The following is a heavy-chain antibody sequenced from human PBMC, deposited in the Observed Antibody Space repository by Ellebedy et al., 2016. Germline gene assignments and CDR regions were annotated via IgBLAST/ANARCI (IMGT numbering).Heavy chain of an antibody. V-gene: IGHV4-34*01. D-gene: IGHD3-3*01. J-gene: IGHJ4*02. CDR1: GGSFSGYY. CDR2: INHSGST. Sequence: SETLSLXCAVYGGSFSGYYWSWIRQPPGKGLEWIGEINHSGSTNYNPSLKSRVTISVDTSKNQFSLKPSSVTAADTAVYYCARELRSITIFGVAPRPYYFDYWGQGTLVTVSS. CDR3: ARELRSITIFGVAPRPYYFDY.